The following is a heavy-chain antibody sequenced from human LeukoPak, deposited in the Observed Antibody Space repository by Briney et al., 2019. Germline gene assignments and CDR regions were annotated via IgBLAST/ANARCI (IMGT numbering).Heavy chain of an antibody. CDR2: MNPTSGNT. J-gene: IGHJ3*02. V-gene: IGHV1-8*03. CDR3: ASEEGTLLGDTMIGI. D-gene: IGHD3-10*02. CDR1: GYTFTNYD. Sequence: GASVKVSCKASGYTFTNYDINWVRQATGQGLEWMGWMNPTSGNTGYAQNFQGRVSITRDTSISTAYMELSSLTSEDTAVYYCASEEGTLLGDTMIGIWGQGTMVTVSS.